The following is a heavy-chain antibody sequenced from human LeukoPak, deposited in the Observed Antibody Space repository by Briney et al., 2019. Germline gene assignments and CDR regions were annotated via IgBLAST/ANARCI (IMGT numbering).Heavy chain of an antibody. V-gene: IGHV3-15*01. CDR1: GFTFSNAW. CDR2: IKSKSVGGTR. J-gene: IGHJ4*02. Sequence: GGSLRLSCVASGFTFSNAWMSWVRQAPGKGLEWVGRIKSKSVGGTRDFAAPVKGRFSISRDDSKNTLYLQMNSLKTEDTAVYYCAADYGNSDFDFWGQGTLVTVSS. CDR3: AADYGNSDFDF. D-gene: IGHD4-11*01.